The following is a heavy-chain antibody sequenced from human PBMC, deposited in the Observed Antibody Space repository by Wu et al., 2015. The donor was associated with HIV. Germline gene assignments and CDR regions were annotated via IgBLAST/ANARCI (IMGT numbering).Heavy chain of an antibody. V-gene: IGHV1-69*05. CDR2: LIPMYGTA. CDR1: GATFSVYA. J-gene: IGHJ4*02. D-gene: IGHD2-2*01. Sequence: QVHLLQSGAEVKKSGSSVRVSCKASGATFSVYALSWVRQAPGQGLEWMGRLIPMYGTADYAQKFQGRVTISRDTTTGTVYMELSSLGSDDTAEYYCARERDYCSDTSCHGFDQWGQGTLVIVSS. CDR3: ARERDYCSDTSCHGFDQ.